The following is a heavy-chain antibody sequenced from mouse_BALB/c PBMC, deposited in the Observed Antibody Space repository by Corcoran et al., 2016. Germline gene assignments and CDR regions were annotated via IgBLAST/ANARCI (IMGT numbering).Heavy chain of an antibody. CDR2: IDPANGNT. CDR3: ARSWDVDY. V-gene: IGHV14-3*02. J-gene: IGHJ2*01. Sequence: EVQLQQSGAEIVKPGASVKLSCTASGFNIKDTYMHWVKQRPEQGLEWIGRIDPANGNTKYDPKFQGKATITADTSSNTAYLQLSSLTSEDTAVYYCARSWDVDYWGQGTTLTVSS. CDR1: GFNIKDTY. D-gene: IGHD4-1*01.